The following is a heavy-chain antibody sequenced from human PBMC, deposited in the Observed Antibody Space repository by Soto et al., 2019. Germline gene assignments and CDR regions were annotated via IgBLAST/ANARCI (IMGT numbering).Heavy chain of an antibody. CDR2: ILYDGSNK. Sequence: QVQLVESGGGVVQPGRSLRLSCAASGFTFSSYAMHWVRQAPGKGLEWVAVILYDGSNKYYADSVKGRFTISRDNSKNTLYLQMNSLRAEDTAVYYCARDSYSGYDSPANIDYWGQGTLVTVSS. V-gene: IGHV3-30-3*01. J-gene: IGHJ4*02. CDR1: GFTFSSYA. CDR3: ARDSYSGYDSPANIDY. D-gene: IGHD5-12*01.